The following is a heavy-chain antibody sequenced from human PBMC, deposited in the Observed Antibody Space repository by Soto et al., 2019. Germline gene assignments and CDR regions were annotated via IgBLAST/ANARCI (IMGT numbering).Heavy chain of an antibody. CDR3: AREYEYYYYYGMDV. D-gene: IGHD3-16*01. V-gene: IGHV1-3*01. J-gene: IGHJ6*02. Sequence: ASVKVSCKASGYTFTSYAMHWVRQAPGQRLEWMGWINAGNGNTKYSQKFQGRVTITRDTSASTAYMELSSLRSEDTAVYYCAREYEYYYYYGMDVWGQGTTVTVSS. CDR2: INAGNGNT. CDR1: GYTFTSYA.